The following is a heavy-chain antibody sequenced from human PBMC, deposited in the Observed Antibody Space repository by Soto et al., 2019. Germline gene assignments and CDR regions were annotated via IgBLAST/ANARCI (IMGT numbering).Heavy chain of an antibody. CDR2: ISSSSSTI. V-gene: IGHV3-48*02. CDR3: ARGESTYYYYYGMDV. Sequence: GGSLRLSCAASGFTFSSYSMNWVRQAPGKGLEWVSYISSSSSTIYYADSVKGRFTISRDNAKNSLYLQMNSLRDEDTAVYYCARGESTYYYYYGMDVWGQGTTVTVSS. D-gene: IGHD1-26*01. CDR1: GFTFSSYS. J-gene: IGHJ6*02.